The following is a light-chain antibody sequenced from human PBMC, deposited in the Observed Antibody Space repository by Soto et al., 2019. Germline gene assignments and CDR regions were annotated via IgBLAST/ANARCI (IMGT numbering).Light chain of an antibody. CDR1: SSDIGGYNY. V-gene: IGLV2-11*01. Sequence: QSALTQPRSVSGSPEQSVTMSCTGTSSDIGGYNYVSWYQQHPGKAPKLIIYDVSRRPSGVPDRFSGSKSGNTASLTISGLQAEDEADYFCCSYAGSYSWVFGEWTKVTVL. CDR2: DVS. J-gene: IGLJ2*01. CDR3: CSYAGSYSWV.